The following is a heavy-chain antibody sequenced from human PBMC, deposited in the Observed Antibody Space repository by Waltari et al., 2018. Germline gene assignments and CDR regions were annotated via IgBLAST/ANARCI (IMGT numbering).Heavy chain of an antibody. CDR2: ISSNENTT. Sequence: EVQLVESGGGLVQPGGSLRLSCEATGFTLSSYWMHGVRQAQGKGLVWVSRISSNENTTTYADSVKGRFTISRDNAKNTLYLQMNSLRAEDTAVYYCARVEYSYGPYCFDSWGQGTPVTVSS. D-gene: IGHD5-18*01. CDR1: GFTLSSYW. V-gene: IGHV3-74*01. CDR3: ARVEYSYGPYCFDS. J-gene: IGHJ4*02.